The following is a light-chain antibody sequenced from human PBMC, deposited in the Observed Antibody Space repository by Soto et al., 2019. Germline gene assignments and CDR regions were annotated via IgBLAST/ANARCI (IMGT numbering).Light chain of an antibody. CDR1: SSDVGGYNY. J-gene: IGLJ1*01. CDR3: LSYADTAYV. V-gene: IGLV2-11*01. Sequence: QSVLTQPRSVSGSPGQSVTISCTGTSSDVGGYNYVSWYQQHPGKAPKLMIYGVSERPSGVPDRFSGSKSGNTAFLTVSGLQAEDEADYYCLSYADTAYVFGTGTKVTVL. CDR2: GVS.